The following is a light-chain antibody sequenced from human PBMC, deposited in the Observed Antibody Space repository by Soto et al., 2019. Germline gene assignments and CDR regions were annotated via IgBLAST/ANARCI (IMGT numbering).Light chain of an antibody. CDR2: AAS. CDR1: QSVSSSY. V-gene: IGKV3-20*01. CDR3: QHYGSSPYT. J-gene: IGKJ2*01. Sequence: EIVLTQSPGTLSLSPGERATLSCRASQSVSSSYLAWYQQKPGQAPRLLIYAASSRATDIPDRFSGRGSGTDFTLTISSLEPEDFAVYYCQHYGSSPYTFGQGTKLEIK.